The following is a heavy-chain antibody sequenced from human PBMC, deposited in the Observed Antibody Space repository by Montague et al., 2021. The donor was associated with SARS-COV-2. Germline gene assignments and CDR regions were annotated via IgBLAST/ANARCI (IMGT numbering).Heavy chain of an antibody. CDR2: IYYSGSI. J-gene: IGHJ5*02. Sequence: TLSLTCTVSGGSISSGGYYWSWIRQHPGKGLEWIGYIYYSGSIYYNPSLKSRVTISVGTSKNQFSLKLSSVTAADTAVYYCARARRGSGSGSYFDILVNWFDPWGQGTLVTVPS. D-gene: IGHD3-10*01. CDR1: GGSISSGGYY. V-gene: IGHV4-31*03. CDR3: ARARRGSGSGSYFDILVNWFDP.